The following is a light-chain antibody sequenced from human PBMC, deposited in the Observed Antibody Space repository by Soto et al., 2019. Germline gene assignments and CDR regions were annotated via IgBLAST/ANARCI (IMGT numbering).Light chain of an antibody. J-gene: IGLJ2*01. Sequence: QSVLTQPPSASGTPGQRVSISCSGGSSNIGSTAVNWYQQLPGTAPKLIIYSNDQRPSGVPDRFSGSKSGTSASLAISGLQSEDAADYFCAAWDATLRGVLFGGGTKLTVL. V-gene: IGLV1-44*01. CDR3: AAWDATLRGVL. CDR1: SSNIGSTA. CDR2: SND.